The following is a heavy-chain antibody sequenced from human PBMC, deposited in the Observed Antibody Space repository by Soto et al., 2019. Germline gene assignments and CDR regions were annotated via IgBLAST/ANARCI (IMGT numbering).Heavy chain of an antibody. V-gene: IGHV1-46*01. CDR3: ARDPYSRSWYYFDH. Sequence: ASVKVSCKASGYTFTSDYIHWVRQAPGQGLEWMGIINPSGAYTNYAQKFQGRVTMTSDTSTSTVYMELSSLRSEDTAVYYCARDPYSRSWYYFDHWGRGTLVTVSS. CDR2: INPSGAYT. D-gene: IGHD6-13*01. CDR1: GYTFTSDY. J-gene: IGHJ4*02.